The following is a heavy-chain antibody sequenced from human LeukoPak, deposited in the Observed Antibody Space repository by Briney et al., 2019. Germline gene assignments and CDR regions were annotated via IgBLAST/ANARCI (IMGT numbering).Heavy chain of an antibody. D-gene: IGHD4/OR15-4a*01. CDR2: ISRNGGST. CDR3: VKESGFMVAPNSAFDI. V-gene: IGHV3-64D*06. J-gene: IGHJ3*02. CDR1: GFTFNSYP. Sequence: GGSLRLSCSASGFTFNSYPVHWVRQAPGKGLEYVSGISRNGGSTYYADSVKGRFTISRDNSRNTLNLQMSSLRAEDTAVYYCVKESGFMVAPNSAFDIWGQGTMVTVSS.